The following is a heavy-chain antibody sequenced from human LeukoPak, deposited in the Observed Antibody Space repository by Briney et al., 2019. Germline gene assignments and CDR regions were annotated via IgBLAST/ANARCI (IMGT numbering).Heavy chain of an antibody. V-gene: IGHV1-2*07. CDR3: ARDLRVVAVAAPDC. J-gene: IGHJ4*02. D-gene: IGHD6-19*01. CDR2: INTKSGGT. CDR1: ESTFTVYY. Sequence: ASVKLSYYAAESTFTVYYMHWVRQAPGQGLGWMRWINTKSGGTNYAHKFPVRVTMTRSTSITTAYLDLSKLRSDDTAVYYCARDLRVVAVAAPDCWGQGALVTVSS.